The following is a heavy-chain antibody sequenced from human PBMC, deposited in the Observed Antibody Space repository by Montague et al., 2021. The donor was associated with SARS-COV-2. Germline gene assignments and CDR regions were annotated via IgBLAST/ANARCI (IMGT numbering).Heavy chain of an antibody. CDR3: ARGMGGSYLYYFDY. D-gene: IGHD1-26*01. V-gene: IGHV4-59*01. J-gene: IGHJ4*02. CDR2: IYYSGST. Sequence: SETLSLTCTVSGDSISSYYWSWIRQPPGKGLEWIGYIYYSGSTNYNPSLKSRVTILVDMSKDQFSLKLSSVTAADTAVYYCARGMGGSYLYYFDYWGQGTLVTVSS. CDR1: GDSISSYY.